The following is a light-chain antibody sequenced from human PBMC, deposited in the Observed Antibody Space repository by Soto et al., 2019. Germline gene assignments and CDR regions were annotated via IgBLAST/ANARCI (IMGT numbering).Light chain of an antibody. CDR1: QSVSNSY. J-gene: IGKJ3*01. CDR2: GAS. CDR3: QQYGRIPLFT. V-gene: IGKV3-20*01. Sequence: EIVLTQSPGTLSLSPGERATLSCRASQSVSNSYLAWYQQKPGQAPRLLIYGASSRATGIPDRFSGSGSGTDFTLTISRLEPEDFAMYYCQQYGRIPLFTFGPGTKVDIK.